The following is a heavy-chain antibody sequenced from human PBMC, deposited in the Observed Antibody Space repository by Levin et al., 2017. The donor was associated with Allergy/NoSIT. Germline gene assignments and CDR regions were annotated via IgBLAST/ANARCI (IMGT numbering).Heavy chain of an antibody. CDR1: GGSISNYY. CDR2: MFYSGSA. D-gene: IGHD6-6*01. V-gene: IGHV4-59*01. CDR3: ARGGAPRPGY. Sequence: ASETLSLNCTVSGGSISNYYWSWIRQPPGKGLEWIGYMFYSGSANYSPSLKSRVTMSVDTSKNVFSLKLTSVTAADTAVYYCARGGAPRPGYWGQGTLVTVSS. J-gene: IGHJ4*02.